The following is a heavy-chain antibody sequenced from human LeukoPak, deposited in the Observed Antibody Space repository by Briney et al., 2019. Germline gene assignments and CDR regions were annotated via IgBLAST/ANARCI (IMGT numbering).Heavy chain of an antibody. Sequence: GGSLRLSCAASGFTFSTYAMSWVRQAPGKGLEWVSAISGGGGSTYYADSVKGRFTISRDNSKNMLYLQMNSLRVEDTAVYYCAKGSRYFDWFLDWGQGTLVTVSS. CDR1: GFTFSTYA. D-gene: IGHD3-9*01. V-gene: IGHV3-23*01. CDR3: AKGSRYFDWFLD. CDR2: ISGGGGST. J-gene: IGHJ4*02.